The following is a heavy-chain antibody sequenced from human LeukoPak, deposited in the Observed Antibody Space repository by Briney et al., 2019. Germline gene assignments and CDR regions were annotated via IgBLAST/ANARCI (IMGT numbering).Heavy chain of an antibody. CDR3: ARDSTRKSRGPITMVRGVPHRRFDY. CDR1: GGSVSSSSYY. J-gene: IGHJ4*02. D-gene: IGHD3-10*01. V-gene: IGHV4-39*07. CDR2: IYYSGST. Sequence: PSETLSLTCTVSGGSVSSSSYYWGWIGQPPGKGLEWIGSIYYSGSTYYNPSLKSRVTISVDTSKNQFSLKLSSVTAADTAVYYCARDSTRKSRGPITMVRGVPHRRFDYWGQGTLVTVSS.